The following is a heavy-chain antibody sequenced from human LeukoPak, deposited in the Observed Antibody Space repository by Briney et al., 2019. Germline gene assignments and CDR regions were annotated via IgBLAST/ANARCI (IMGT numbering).Heavy chain of an antibody. CDR2: IGPIGVYT. V-gene: IGHV3-64*01. CDR3: ARSPPGRTNWNYYDY. J-gene: IGHJ4*02. CDR1: GFTFSDYA. D-gene: IGHD1-1*01. Sequence: GGSLRLSCAASGFTFSDYAMHWVRQAPGKGLEFVSVIGPIGVYTYYANSVKGRCTISRDNSKSTVSLQMGSLRDEDMAVYYCARSPPGRTNWNYYDYWGRGTLVTVSS.